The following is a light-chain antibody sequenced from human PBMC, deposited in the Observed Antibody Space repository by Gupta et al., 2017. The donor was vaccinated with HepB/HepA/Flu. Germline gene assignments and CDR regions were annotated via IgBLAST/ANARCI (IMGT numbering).Light chain of an antibody. J-gene: IGKJ1*01. CDR1: QDIRNA. V-gene: IGKV1-6*01. CDR3: LFPKT. Sequence: AIQMTQSPSSLSASVGDRVTITCRASQDIRNALAWYQQKPGKAPKLLIYDAFNLQSGVQSRFSGSGSGTDFTLTSSNMQPEDFATDDGLFPKTFGQGTKVEIK. CDR2: DAF.